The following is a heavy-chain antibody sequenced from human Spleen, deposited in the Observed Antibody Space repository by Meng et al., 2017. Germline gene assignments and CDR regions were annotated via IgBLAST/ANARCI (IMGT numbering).Heavy chain of an antibody. CDR1: GGSISNYY. V-gene: IGHV4-4*07. CDR2: IHTSGNT. Sequence: SETLSLTCTVSGGSISNYYWNWIRQPAGKGLEWIVRIHTSGNTNYNPSLKNRVTMSLDTSKNQFSLNLSSVTAADTGVYHCARDFRGYSSRAFDIWGQGTMVTVSS. D-gene: IGHD6-19*01. J-gene: IGHJ3*02. CDR3: ARDFRGYSSRAFDI.